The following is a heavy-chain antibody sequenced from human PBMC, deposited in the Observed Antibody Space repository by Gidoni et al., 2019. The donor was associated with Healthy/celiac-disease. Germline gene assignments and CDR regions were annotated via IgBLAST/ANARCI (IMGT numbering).Heavy chain of an antibody. Sequence: EVQLVESGGGLVQPGGSLRLSCAASVFTVSSNSMSWVRQAPGKGLECVSVIYSGGSTYYADSVKGRFTISRDNSKNTLYLQMNSLRAEDTAVYYCARGVVVVVPARLNAFDIWGQGTMVTVSS. J-gene: IGHJ3*02. CDR3: ARGVVVVVPARLNAFDI. CDR1: VFTVSSNS. D-gene: IGHD2-2*01. CDR2: IYSGGST. V-gene: IGHV3-66*02.